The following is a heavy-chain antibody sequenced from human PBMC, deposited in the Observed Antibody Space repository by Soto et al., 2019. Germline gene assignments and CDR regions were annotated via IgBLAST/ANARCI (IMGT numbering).Heavy chain of an antibody. CDR3: AASIFYYGMDV. Sequence: GEYLNLYCNGSGYPLTNYFMCWVRQLPGKGVEWMGIIYPGDSDTKYNPSFQGQVTISADKSITTTYLRWTSLKASDTSIYYGAASIFYYGMDVWGQGTKVTVSS. V-gene: IGHV5-51*01. CDR1: GYPLTNYF. CDR2: IYPGDSDT. J-gene: IGHJ6*02.